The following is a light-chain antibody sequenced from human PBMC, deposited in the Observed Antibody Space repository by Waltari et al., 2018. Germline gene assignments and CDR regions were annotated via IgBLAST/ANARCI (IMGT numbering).Light chain of an antibody. CDR2: DAS. J-gene: IGKJ2*01. CDR1: QSVSSSY. Sequence: DIVLTQSPATLSLSPGERATLSCRASQSVSSSYLAWYQQKPGQAPRLLIYDASRRATGLPERFSCSGSGTDFTLTISRLEPEDFAFYYCQQYAALPRTFGQGTRLEIK. V-gene: IGKV3D-20*01. CDR3: QQYAALPRT.